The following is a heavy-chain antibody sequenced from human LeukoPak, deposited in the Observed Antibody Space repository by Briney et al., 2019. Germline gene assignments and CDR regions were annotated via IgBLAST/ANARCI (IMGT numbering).Heavy chain of an antibody. CDR3: ARRGYSYGIPLFDY. Sequence: PSETLSLTCTVSGGSISSYYWSWIRQPPGKGLEWIGYIYYSGSTNYNPSLKSRVTISVDTSKNQFSLKLSSVTAADTAVYYCARRGYSYGIPLFDYWGQGTLVTVSS. V-gene: IGHV4-59*01. CDR1: GGSISSYY. CDR2: IYYSGST. J-gene: IGHJ4*02. D-gene: IGHD5-18*01.